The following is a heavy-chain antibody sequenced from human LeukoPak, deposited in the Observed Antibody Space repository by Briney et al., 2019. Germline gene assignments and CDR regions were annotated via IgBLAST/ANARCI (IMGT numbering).Heavy chain of an antibody. CDR1: GGSISSYY. CDR3: ARGTYSSGYISTYFDY. CDR2: IYTSGST. D-gene: IGHD3-22*01. Sequence: SETLSLTCTASGGSISSYYWSWIRQPAGKGLEWIGRIYTSGSTNYNPSLKSRVTMSVDTSKNQFSLKLSSVTAADTAVYYCARGTYSSGYISTYFDYWGQGTLVTVSS. J-gene: IGHJ4*02. V-gene: IGHV4-4*07.